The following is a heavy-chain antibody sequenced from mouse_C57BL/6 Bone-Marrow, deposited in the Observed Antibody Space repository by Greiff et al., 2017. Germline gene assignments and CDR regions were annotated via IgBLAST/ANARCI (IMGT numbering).Heavy chain of an antibody. CDR3: ARGELRSYYWAMDY. J-gene: IGHJ4*01. D-gene: IGHD1-1*01. V-gene: IGHV5-4*03. CDR2: ISDGGSYT. CDR1: GFTFSSYA. Sequence: EVKLVESGGGLVKPGGSLKISCAASGFTFSSYAMSWVRQTPEKRLEWVATISDGGSYTNYPDNVKGRFTISRDNAKNNPYLQMSHLKSEDTAMYYCARGELRSYYWAMDYWGQGTSVTVSS.